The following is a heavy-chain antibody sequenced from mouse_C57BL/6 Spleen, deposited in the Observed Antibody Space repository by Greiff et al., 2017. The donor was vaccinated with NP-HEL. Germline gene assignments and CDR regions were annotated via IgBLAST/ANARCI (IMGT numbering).Heavy chain of an antibody. CDR1: GYAFSSSW. Sequence: VQLQQSGPELVKPGASVKISCKASGYAFSSSWMNWVKQRPGKGLEWIGRIYPGDGDTNYNGKFKGKATLTADKSSSTAYMQLSSLTSEDSAVYFCAVSAAQATVSPFAYWGQGTLVTVSA. D-gene: IGHD3-2*02. CDR2: IYPGDGDT. J-gene: IGHJ3*01. CDR3: AVSAAQATVSPFAY. V-gene: IGHV1-82*01.